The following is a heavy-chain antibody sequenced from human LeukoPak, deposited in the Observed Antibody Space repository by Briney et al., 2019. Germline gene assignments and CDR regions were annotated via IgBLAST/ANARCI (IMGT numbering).Heavy chain of an antibody. CDR1: GGSFSGYY. J-gene: IGHJ5*02. CDR2: INHSGST. Sequence: SETLSLTCAVYGGSFSGYYWSWIRQPPGKGLEWFGEINHSGSTNYNPSLKSRVTISVDTSKNQFSLKLSSVTAADTAVYYCAIDESYYDFWSGYYQNWFDPWGQGTLVTVSS. V-gene: IGHV4-34*01. CDR3: AIDESYYDFWSGYYQNWFDP. D-gene: IGHD3-3*01.